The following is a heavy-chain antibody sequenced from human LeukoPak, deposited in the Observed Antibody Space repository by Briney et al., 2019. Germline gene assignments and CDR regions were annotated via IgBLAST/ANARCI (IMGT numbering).Heavy chain of an antibody. CDR3: ARLPKDIVVVVAATH. CDR2: IYPGDSDT. D-gene: IGHD2-15*01. V-gene: IGHV5-51*01. J-gene: IGHJ4*02. Sequence: GESLKISCKGSGYSFTSYWIGWVRQMPGKGLEWMGIIYPGDSDTRYSPSFQGQVTISADRSISIAYLQWSSLKASDTAMYYCARLPKDIVVVVAATHWGQGTLVTVSS. CDR1: GYSFTSYW.